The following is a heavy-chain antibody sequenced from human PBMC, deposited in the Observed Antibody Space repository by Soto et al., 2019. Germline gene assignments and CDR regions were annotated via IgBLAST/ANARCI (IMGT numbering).Heavy chain of an antibody. V-gene: IGHV4-4*02. CDR2: IYHSGST. J-gene: IGHJ6*02. CDR3: ARDPSSGWYYYGMDV. D-gene: IGHD6-19*01. CDR1: GGSISSSNW. Sequence: QVQLQESGPGLVKPSGTLSLTCAVSGGSISSSNWWSWVRQPPGKGLEWIGEIYHSGSTNYNTSLKSRVTILVDKSKNQFSLKLSSVTAADTAVYYCARDPSSGWYYYGMDVWGQGTTVTVSS.